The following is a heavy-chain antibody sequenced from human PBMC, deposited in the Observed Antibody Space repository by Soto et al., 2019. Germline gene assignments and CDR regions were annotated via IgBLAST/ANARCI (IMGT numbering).Heavy chain of an antibody. CDR2: SYYSGYYSGST. D-gene: IGHD5-12*01. CDR3: ARLRDGYNHVNFDY. V-gene: IGHV4-61*01. Sequence: PSETLSLTCTVSGDSVTSDSYFWSWIRQPPGKGLEWIGNSYYSGYYSGSTNHNPSLKSRVTVSVDTSKNQFSLKLRSVTTADTAVYYCARLRDGYNHVNFDYWGPGTLVTVSS. J-gene: IGHJ4*02. CDR1: GDSVTSDSYF.